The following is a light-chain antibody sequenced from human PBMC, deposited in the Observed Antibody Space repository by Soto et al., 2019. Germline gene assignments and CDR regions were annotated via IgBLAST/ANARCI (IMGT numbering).Light chain of an antibody. V-gene: IGKV1-39*01. CDR2: AAS. J-gene: IGKJ1*01. Sequence: DIQMTQSPSSLSASVGDRVTITCRASQSISSYLNWYQQKPGKAPKLLIYAASSLQSGVPSRFSGSGSWTDFTLTISSLQPEDFATYYCPQSYSNPRTFGQGTKVEIK. CDR3: PQSYSNPRT. CDR1: QSISSY.